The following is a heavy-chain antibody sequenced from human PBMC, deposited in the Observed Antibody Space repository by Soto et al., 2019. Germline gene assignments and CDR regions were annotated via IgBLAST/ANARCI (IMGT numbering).Heavy chain of an antibody. CDR1: GGTFSSYA. Sequence: QVQLVQSGAEVKKPGSSVKVSCKASGGTFSSYAISWVRQAPGQGLEWMGGIIPIFGTANYAQKFQGRVTITADESTSTAYMELSSLRSEDTVVYYCARVPGYCSGGSCYNYYYGMDVWGQGTTVTVSS. CDR2: IIPIFGTA. J-gene: IGHJ6*02. D-gene: IGHD2-15*01. V-gene: IGHV1-69*01. CDR3: ARVPGYCSGGSCYNYYYGMDV.